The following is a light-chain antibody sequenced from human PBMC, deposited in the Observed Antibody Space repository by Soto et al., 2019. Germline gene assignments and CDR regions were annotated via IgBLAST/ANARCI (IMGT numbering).Light chain of an antibody. CDR1: QSVGSF. CDR3: QQRNSWPPTFT. V-gene: IGKV3-11*01. CDR2: DTS. Sequence: ENVLTHSPATLSLTPGEGATLSCRASQSVGSFLAWYQQKPGQAPRLLIYDTSIRATGIPARFSGSGSGTDFTLTISSLEPEDFAVNYCQQRNSWPPTFTFAQGGLLEIK. J-gene: IGKJ5*01.